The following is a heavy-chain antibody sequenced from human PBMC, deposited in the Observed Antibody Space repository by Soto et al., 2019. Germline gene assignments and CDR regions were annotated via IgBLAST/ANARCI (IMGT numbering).Heavy chain of an antibody. CDR1: GYTFTGYY. J-gene: IGHJ6*02. Sequence: ASVKVSCKASGYTFTGYYMHWVRQAPGRGLEWMGWINPNSGGTNYAQKFQGWVTMTRDTSISTAYMELSRLRSDGTAVYYCARDVARLELRRYYYGMDVWGQGTTVTVSS. CDR3: ARDVARLELRRYYYGMDV. V-gene: IGHV1-2*04. CDR2: INPNSGGT. D-gene: IGHD1-7*01.